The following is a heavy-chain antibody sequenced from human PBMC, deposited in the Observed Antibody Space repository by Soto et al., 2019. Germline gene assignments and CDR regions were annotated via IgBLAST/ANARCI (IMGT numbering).Heavy chain of an antibody. CDR1: GGTFSSYA. D-gene: IGHD4-17*01. CDR2: IITIIDTT. CDR3: ARVGDYGDFYFAY. Sequence: SVKVSCKASGGTFSSYAISWVRQAPGQGLEWMGGIITIIDTTKYSQKFQGRVTISADSSTSTVYMDLSSLRADDAAVYYCARVGDYGDFYFAYWGQGTLVTVSS. V-gene: IGHV1-69*13. J-gene: IGHJ4*02.